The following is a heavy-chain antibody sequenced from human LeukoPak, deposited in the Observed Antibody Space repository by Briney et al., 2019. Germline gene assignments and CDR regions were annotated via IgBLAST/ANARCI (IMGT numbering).Heavy chain of an antibody. CDR3: ASSRGEFRRIGPYSSSWYYHFDY. J-gene: IGHJ4*02. CDR1: GGSISSYY. V-gene: IGHV4-59*01. Sequence: SETLSLTCTVSGGSISSYYWSWIRQPPGKGLEWIGYIYYSGSTNYNPSLKSRVTISVDTSKNQFSLKLSSVTAADTAVYYCASSRGEFRRIGPYSSSWYYHFDYWGQGTLVTVPS. CDR2: IYYSGST. D-gene: IGHD6-13*01.